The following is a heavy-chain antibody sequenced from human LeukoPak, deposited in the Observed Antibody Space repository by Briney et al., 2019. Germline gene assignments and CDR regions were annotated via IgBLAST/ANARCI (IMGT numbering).Heavy chain of an antibody. CDR2: INPNSGGT. J-gene: IGHJ4*02. CDR1: GYTFTGYY. Sequence: ASVKVSCKASGYTFTGYYMHWVRQAPGQGLEWMGWINPNSGGTNYAQKFQGRVTMTRATSISTAYMELSSLTSDDTAVYYCALQRGTSPHDYWGQGTLVTVSS. D-gene: IGHD2-2*01. V-gene: IGHV1-2*02. CDR3: ALQRGTSPHDY.